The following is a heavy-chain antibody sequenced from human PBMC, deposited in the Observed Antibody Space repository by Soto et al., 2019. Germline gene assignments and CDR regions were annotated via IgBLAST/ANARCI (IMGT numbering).Heavy chain of an antibody. D-gene: IGHD6-19*01. CDR3: AKEEAEAGIRPRGDY. Sequence: GGSLRLSCAASGFTFSSYAMSWVRQAPGKGLEWVSGISGSGGSTYFADSVKGRFTIFRDNSKNTLYLQMNSLRAEDTAVYYCAKEEAEAGIRPRGDYWGQGTLVTVSS. CDR2: ISGSGGST. CDR1: GFTFSSYA. J-gene: IGHJ4*02. V-gene: IGHV3-23*01.